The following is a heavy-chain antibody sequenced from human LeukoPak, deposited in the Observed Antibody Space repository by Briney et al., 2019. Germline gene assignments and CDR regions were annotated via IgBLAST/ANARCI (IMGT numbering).Heavy chain of an antibody. CDR3: AREKQWLGRDYYYMDV. CDR1: GGSFSGYY. CDR2: ISHSGST. V-gene: IGHV4-34*01. D-gene: IGHD6-19*01. J-gene: IGHJ6*03. Sequence: SETLSLTCAVYGGSFSGYYWSWIRQPPGKGLEWIGEISHSGSTYYNPSLKSRVTISVDTSKNQFSLKLSSVTAADTAVYYCAREKQWLGRDYYYMDVWGKGTTVTVSS.